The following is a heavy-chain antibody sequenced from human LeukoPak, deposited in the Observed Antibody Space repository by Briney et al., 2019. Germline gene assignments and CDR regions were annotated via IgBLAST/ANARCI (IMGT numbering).Heavy chain of an antibody. CDR3: ARRVISEISIDKGNWLDP. J-gene: IGHJ5*02. CDR1: GGTFSSYA. CDR2: IIPILGIA. Sequence: SVKVSCKASGGTFSSYAISWVRQAPGQGLEWMGRIIPILGIANYAQKFQGRVTITADKSTSTAYMELSSLRSEDTAVYYCARRVISEISIDKGNWLDPWGQGTLVTVSS. V-gene: IGHV1-69*04. D-gene: IGHD3-3*01.